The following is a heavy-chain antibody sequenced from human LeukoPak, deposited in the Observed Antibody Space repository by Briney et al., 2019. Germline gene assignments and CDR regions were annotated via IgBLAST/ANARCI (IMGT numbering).Heavy chain of an antibody. V-gene: IGHV3-11*01. J-gene: IGHJ4*02. CDR3: ARGRNSIVVLPAAMRPVDY. CDR2: ISRGGSTI. Sequence: GGSLRLSCATSGFTSSDSYMNWIRQAPGKGLEWVSCISRGGSTIYYADSVKGRFTISRDNAKNSLYLQMNSLRAEDTAVYYCARGRNSIVVLPAAMRPVDYWGQGTLVTVSS. CDR1: GFTSSDSY. D-gene: IGHD2-2*01.